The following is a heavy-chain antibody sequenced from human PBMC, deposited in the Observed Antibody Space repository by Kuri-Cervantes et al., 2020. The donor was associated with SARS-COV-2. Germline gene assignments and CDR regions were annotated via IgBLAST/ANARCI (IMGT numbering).Heavy chain of an antibody. J-gene: IGHJ6*03. V-gene: IGHV3-11*06. D-gene: IGHD2-15*01. CDR3: ARGGLCSGGSCYHYSYYMDV. CDR2: ISSSTTYT. Sequence: GGSLRLSCAASGFSFSDYYMIWIRQAPGKGLEWVSYISSSTTYTIHADSVKGRFTISRDNAKNSLYLHMDSLRAEDSAVYSCARGGLCSGGSCYHYSYYMDVWGKGTTVTVSS. CDR1: GFSFSDYY.